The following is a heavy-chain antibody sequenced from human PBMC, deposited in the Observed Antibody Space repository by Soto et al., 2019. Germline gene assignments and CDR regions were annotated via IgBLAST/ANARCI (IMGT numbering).Heavy chain of an antibody. J-gene: IGHJ6*02. D-gene: IGHD2-2*01. Sequence: ASVKVSCKASGYTFTSYYMHWVRQAPGQGLEWMGWISAYNGNTNYAQKLQGRVTMTTDTSTSTAYMELRSLRSDDTAVYYCARERYCSSTFCYWFDYYYYVMDVCGQRTTVTVS. V-gene: IGHV1-18*04. CDR2: ISAYNGNT. CDR1: GYTFTSYY. CDR3: ARERYCSSTFCYWFDYYYYVMDV.